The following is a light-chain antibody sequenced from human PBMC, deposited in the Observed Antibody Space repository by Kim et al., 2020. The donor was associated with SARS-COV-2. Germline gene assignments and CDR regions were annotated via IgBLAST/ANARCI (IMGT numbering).Light chain of an antibody. CDR1: SLKSYY. Sequence: SSELTQDPTVSVALGQTVRITCQGDSLKSYYASWYQQRPGQAPILVISGNNNRPSGIPDRFSGSGSGNTASLTITGAQAEDEADYYCNSRDSSGNRLVFGGGTQLTVL. CDR2: GNN. CDR3: NSRDSSGNRLV. V-gene: IGLV3-19*01. J-gene: IGLJ2*01.